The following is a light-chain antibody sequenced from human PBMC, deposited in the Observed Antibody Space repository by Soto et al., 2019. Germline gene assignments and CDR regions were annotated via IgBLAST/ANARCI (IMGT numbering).Light chain of an antibody. V-gene: IGKV3-20*01. CDR3: QQYGDSIT. CDR1: QTVTSSY. CDR2: DAV. J-gene: IGKJ4*01. Sequence: LTQSPGSRSLSRGERATVSCRASQTVTSSYLAWYQQRPGQAPQLLIYDAVKRATGIPDGFSGSESGRDYTLTISRLDPEDSAVYYCQQYGDSITFGGGTKVDIK.